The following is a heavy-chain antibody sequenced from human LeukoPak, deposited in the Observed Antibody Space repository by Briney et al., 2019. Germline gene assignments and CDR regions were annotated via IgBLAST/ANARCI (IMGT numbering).Heavy chain of an antibody. V-gene: IGHV1-2*06. CDR3: ARDLVTMIDMYSFDY. CDR1: GYTFTGYY. J-gene: IGHJ4*02. Sequence: ASVKVSCKASGYTFTGYYMHWVRQAPGQGLEWLGRINPNSGGTNYAQKFQGRVTMTRDTSISTAYMELSRLRSGDTAVYYCARDLVTMIDMYSFDYWGQGTLVTVSS. CDR2: INPNSGGT. D-gene: IGHD3-22*01.